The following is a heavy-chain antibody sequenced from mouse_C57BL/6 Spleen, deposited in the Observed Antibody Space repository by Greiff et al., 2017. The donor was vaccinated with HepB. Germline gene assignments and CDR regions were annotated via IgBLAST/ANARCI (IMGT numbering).Heavy chain of an antibody. CDR2: IYPGDGDT. CDR1: GYAFSSYW. Sequence: QVQLQQSGAELVKPGASVKISCKASGYAFSSYWMNWVKQRPGKGLEWIGQIYPGDGDTNYNGKFKGQATLTADKSSSTAYMQLSSLTSEDSAVYFCARDYYGSSYYYAMDYWGQGTSVTGSS. D-gene: IGHD1-1*01. J-gene: IGHJ4*01. V-gene: IGHV1-80*01. CDR3: ARDYYGSSYYYAMDY.